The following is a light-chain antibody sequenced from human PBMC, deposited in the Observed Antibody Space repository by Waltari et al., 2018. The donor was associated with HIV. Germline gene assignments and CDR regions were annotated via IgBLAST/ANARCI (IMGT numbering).Light chain of an antibody. V-gene: IGLV3-25*03. Sequence: SYELTQPPSVSVSPGQTARITCAGGALPKQYAYWYQQKPGQAPVLVIFKDSERSSGIPERFSGSSSGTTVTLTISGVQAEDEADYYCQSTDSSGTYVLFGGGTKLTVL. CDR3: QSTDSSGTYVL. CDR2: KDS. J-gene: IGLJ2*01. CDR1: ALPKQY.